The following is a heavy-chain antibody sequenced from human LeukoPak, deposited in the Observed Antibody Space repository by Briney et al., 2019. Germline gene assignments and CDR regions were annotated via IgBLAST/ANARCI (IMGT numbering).Heavy chain of an antibody. CDR1: GYNFANYW. CDR3: ARRGCGGVGCYYFDY. Sequence: GESLKISCKGSGYNFANYWIVWVRQMPGKGLEWMGIIYPGDSDTRYNPPFQGQVTISADKSISTAYLQWSSLKASDTAVYYCARRGCGGVGCYYFDYWGHGTLVTVSS. V-gene: IGHV5-51*01. J-gene: IGHJ4*01. CDR2: IYPGDSDT. D-gene: IGHD2-15*01.